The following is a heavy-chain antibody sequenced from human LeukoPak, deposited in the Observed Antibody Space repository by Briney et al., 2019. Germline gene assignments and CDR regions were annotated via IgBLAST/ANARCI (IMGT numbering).Heavy chain of an antibody. CDR1: GFTFSSYA. V-gene: IGHV3-23*01. D-gene: IGHD5-12*01. CDR2: ISGTGGST. Sequence: GGSLRLSCAASGFTFSSYAMSWVRQAPGKGLEWVSAISGTGGSTYYADSVKGRFTISRDNSKNTLYLQMNSLRAEDTAVYYCAKDAEVGGYSGYNWFDPWGQGTLVTVSS. J-gene: IGHJ5*02. CDR3: AKDAEVGGYSGYNWFDP.